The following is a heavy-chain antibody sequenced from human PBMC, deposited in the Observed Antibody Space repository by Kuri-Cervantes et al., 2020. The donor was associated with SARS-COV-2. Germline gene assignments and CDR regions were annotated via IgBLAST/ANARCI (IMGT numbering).Heavy chain of an antibody. Sequence: SVKVSCKASGGTFSTDGITWVRQAPGQGLEWTGTIIPVLGTTTYSQKFQGRVTITADKSTSTAYMELSSLRSEDTAVYYCASRRGFLAYNDAFDIWGQGTMVTVSS. CDR3: ASRRGFLAYNDAFDI. V-gene: IGHV1-69*04. D-gene: IGHD3-3*01. J-gene: IGHJ3*02. CDR2: IIPVLGTT. CDR1: GGTFSTDG.